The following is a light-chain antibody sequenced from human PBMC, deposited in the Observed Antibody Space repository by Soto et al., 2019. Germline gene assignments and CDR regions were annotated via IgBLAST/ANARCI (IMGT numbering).Light chain of an antibody. V-gene: IGLV2-14*01. CDR3: SSYTSSNTLV. CDR1: SSDVGGYDY. CDR2: EVA. Sequence: QSALTQPASVSGSPGQSITISCTGASSDVGGYDYVSWYQQHPGKAPKLKIYEVANRPSGVSNRFSGSKSGNTASLTISGLQAEDEADYYCSSYTSSNTLVFGTGTKLTVL. J-gene: IGLJ1*01.